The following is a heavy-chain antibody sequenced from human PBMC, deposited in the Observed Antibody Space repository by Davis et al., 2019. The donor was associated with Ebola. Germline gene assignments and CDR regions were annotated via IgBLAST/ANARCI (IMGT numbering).Heavy chain of an antibody. CDR1: GGSFSGYY. CDR2: IIDSGST. J-gene: IGHJ4*02. Sequence: MPSETLSLTCAVYGGSFSGYYWSWIRQSPGKGLEWIAEIIDSGSTNYNPSLKSRVSISLDRSKNQFSLKLSSVTAADTAVYYCARGRGIYCSGGSCYPGLDYWGQGTLVTVSS. V-gene: IGHV4-34*01. CDR3: ARGRGIYCSGGSCYPGLDY. D-gene: IGHD2-15*01.